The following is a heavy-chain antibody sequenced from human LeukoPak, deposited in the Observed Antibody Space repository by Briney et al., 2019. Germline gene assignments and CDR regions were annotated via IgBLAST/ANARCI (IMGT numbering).Heavy chain of an antibody. J-gene: IGHJ4*02. D-gene: IGHD2-2*01. CDR2: IRYDGSNK. CDR3: AKVGYCSSTSCLFPFDY. CDR1: GFTFSSYG. V-gene: IGHV3-30*02. Sequence: GGSLRLSCAASGFTFSSYGMHWVRQAPGKGLEWVAFIRYDGSNKYYADSVKGRFTISRDNSKNTLYLQMNSLRAEDTAVYYCAKVGYCSSTSCLFPFDYWGQGTLVTVSS.